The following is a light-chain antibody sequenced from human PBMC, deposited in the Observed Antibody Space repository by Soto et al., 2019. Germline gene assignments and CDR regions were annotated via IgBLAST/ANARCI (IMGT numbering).Light chain of an antibody. CDR1: SSDVGAYNS. Sequence: QSVLAQPASVSGSPGQSITISCTGTSSDVGAYNSVSWYQQHPHRAPQVIIYKGTQRPSGVSNRFSGSTSGNAASLTISALQADDEADYFCCFSAPESTYVFATGLKVTVL. CDR3: CFSAPESTYV. CDR2: KGT. J-gene: IGLJ1*01. V-gene: IGLV2-23*01.